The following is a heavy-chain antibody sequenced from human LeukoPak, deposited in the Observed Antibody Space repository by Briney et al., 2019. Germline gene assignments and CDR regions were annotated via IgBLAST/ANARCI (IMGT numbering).Heavy chain of an antibody. CDR2: IYYSGST. CDR1: GCSISSCSYY. V-gene: IGHV4-39*01. D-gene: IGHD6-13*01. Sequence: SETLSLTCTVSGCSISSCSYYWGRLRQPPGKGLEWFGNIYYSGSTYYNPSLRRRVTISVDTSKKQFSLKLSSVTAADTAVFYCARFNPAAGSFCFDYWGQGTWSPSPQ. J-gene: IGHJ4*02. CDR3: ARFNPAAGSFCFDY.